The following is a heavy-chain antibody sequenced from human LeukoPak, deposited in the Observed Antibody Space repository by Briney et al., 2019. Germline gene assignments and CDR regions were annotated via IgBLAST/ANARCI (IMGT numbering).Heavy chain of an antibody. V-gene: IGHV4-34*01. J-gene: IGHJ4*02. Sequence: SETLSLTCAVYGGSFSGYYWSWIRQPPGKGLEWIGEINHSGSTNYNLSLKSRVTISVDTSKNQFSLKLSSVTAADTAVYYCARARAGIAARPFDYWGQGTLVTVSS. CDR3: ARARAGIAARPFDY. CDR1: GGSFSGYY. CDR2: INHSGST. D-gene: IGHD6-6*01.